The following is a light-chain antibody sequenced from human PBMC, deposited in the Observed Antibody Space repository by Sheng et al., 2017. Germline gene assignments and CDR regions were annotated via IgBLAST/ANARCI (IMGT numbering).Light chain of an antibody. CDR3: QQYVRFYS. CDR1: QTLNNA. V-gene: IGKV1-5*03. J-gene: IGKJ2*03. CDR2: HAS. Sequence: IQMTQSPSTLSASVGDRVTITCRASQTLNNALAWYQVKPGKAPKFLIYHASTLQQGVPSRFSGSGSGTEFTLTISNLQPDDFATYYCQQYVRFYSFAQGTKLETK.